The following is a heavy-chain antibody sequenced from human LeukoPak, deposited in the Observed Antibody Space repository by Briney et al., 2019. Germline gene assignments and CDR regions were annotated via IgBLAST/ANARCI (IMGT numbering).Heavy chain of an antibody. J-gene: IGHJ4*02. CDR1: GGSISSYY. D-gene: IGHD4-17*01. CDR2: IYYSGST. Sequence: SETLSLTCAVSGGSISSYYWSWIRQPPGKGLEWIGYIYYSGSTNYNPSLKSRVTISVDTSKNQFSLKLSSVTAADTAVYYCAGLVSFMTTEEYWGQGTLVTVSS. V-gene: IGHV4-59*01. CDR3: AGLVSFMTTEEY.